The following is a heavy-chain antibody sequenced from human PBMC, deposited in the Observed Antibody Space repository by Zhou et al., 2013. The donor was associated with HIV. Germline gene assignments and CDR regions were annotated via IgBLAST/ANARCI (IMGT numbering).Heavy chain of an antibody. CDR3: ARVIRGANYGDYLPYFDY. J-gene: IGHJ4*02. CDR2: INHSGST. CDR1: GGSFSGYY. V-gene: IGHV4-34*01. Sequence: VQLQQWGAGLLKPSETLSLTCVVYGGSFSGYYWSWIRQPPGKGLEWIGEINHSGSTNYNPSLKSRVTISVDTAKKQFSLKLSSMTAADTAVYYCARVIRGANYGDYLPYFDYWGQGTLVTVSS. D-gene: IGHD4-17*01.